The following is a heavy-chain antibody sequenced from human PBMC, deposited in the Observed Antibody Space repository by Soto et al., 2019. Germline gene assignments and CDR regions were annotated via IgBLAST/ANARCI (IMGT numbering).Heavy chain of an antibody. V-gene: IGHV4-61*08. CDR3: ARAKAPLYSSSWYWFDP. Sequence: ASETLSLTCTVSGGSISSGDYYWSWIRQPPGKGLEWIGYIYYSGSTNYNPPLKSRVTISVDTSKNQFSLKLSSVTAADTAVYYCARAKAPLYSSSWYWFDPWGQGTLVTVSS. CDR1: GGSISSGDYY. CDR2: IYYSGST. J-gene: IGHJ5*02. D-gene: IGHD6-13*01.